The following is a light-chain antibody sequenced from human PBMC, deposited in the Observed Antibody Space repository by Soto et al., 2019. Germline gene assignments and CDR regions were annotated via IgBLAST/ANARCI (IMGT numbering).Light chain of an antibody. J-gene: IGLJ2*01. V-gene: IGLV4-69*01. CDR1: SGHSSYA. CDR2: LNSDGSH. CDR3: QTWGTGDVV. Sequence: VVTQSPSASASLGASVKLTCTLSSGHSSYAIAWHQQQPEKGPRYLMKLNSDGSHSKGDGIPDRFSGSSSGAERYLTISSLQSEDEADYYCQTWGTGDVVFGGGTKLTVL.